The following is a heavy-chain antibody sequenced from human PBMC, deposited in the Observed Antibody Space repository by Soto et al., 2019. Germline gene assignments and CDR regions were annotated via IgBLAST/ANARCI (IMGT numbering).Heavy chain of an antibody. CDR1: GGSISSYY. CDR3: ARAYGANCFDF. Sequence: ETLSVTCTVSGGSISSYYWSWIRQPPGKGLEWIGYIYYSGSTNYNPSLKSRVTISVDTSKNQFSLKLSSVTAADTAVYYCARAYGANCFDFWGQGTLVTVSS. D-gene: IGHD4-17*01. CDR2: IYYSGST. V-gene: IGHV4-59*01. J-gene: IGHJ4*02.